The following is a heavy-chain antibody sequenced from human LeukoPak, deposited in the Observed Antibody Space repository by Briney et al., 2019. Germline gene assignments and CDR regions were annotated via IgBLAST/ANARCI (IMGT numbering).Heavy chain of an antibody. V-gene: IGHV3-30*02. J-gene: IGHJ4*02. Sequence: GESLRLSCAASGFTFSNSGMHWVRQAPGKGLEWVTFIRYDGSNQYYADSVKGRFTISRDNSKNTLYLQMNSLRAEDTAVYYCARDSVPAASEDYWGQGTLVTVSS. D-gene: IGHD2-2*01. CDR3: ARDSVPAASEDY. CDR2: IRYDGSNQ. CDR1: GFTFSNSG.